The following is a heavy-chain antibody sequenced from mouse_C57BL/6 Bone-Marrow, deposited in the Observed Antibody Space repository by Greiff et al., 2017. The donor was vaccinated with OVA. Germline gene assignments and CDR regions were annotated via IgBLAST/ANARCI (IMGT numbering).Heavy chain of an antibody. J-gene: IGHJ2*01. D-gene: IGHD1-1*01. CDR1: GYTFTSYW. Sequence: QVQLQQPGAELVKPGASVKMSCKASGYTFTSYWITWVKQRPGQGLEWIGDIYPGSGSTNYNEKFKSKATLTVDTSSSTSYMQLSSLTSEDDAVYYCARKRSAYFDYGGQGTTLTVSS. CDR3: ARKRSAYFDY. CDR2: IYPGSGST. V-gene: IGHV1-55*01.